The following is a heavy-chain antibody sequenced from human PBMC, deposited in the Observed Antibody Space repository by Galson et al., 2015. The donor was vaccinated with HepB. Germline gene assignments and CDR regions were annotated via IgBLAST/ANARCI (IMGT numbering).Heavy chain of an antibody. Sequence: SETLSLTCTVSGGSISSYYWTWIRQPPGKGLEWIGYIYYSGGTNYNPSLKSRVTMSVDTSKNQFSLKLSSVTAADTAVYYCARGRFLEWLSPNYYMDVWGKGTTVTVSS. V-gene: IGHV4-59*01. CDR2: IYYSGGT. CDR3: ARGRFLEWLSPNYYMDV. J-gene: IGHJ6*03. CDR1: GGSISSYY. D-gene: IGHD3-3*01.